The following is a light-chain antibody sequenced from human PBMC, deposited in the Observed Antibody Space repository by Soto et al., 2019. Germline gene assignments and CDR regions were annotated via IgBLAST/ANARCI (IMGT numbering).Light chain of an antibody. CDR1: SSDVGGFNY. Sequence: QSALTQPASVSGSPGQSITISCTGTSSDVGGFNYVSWYQQHPGKAPKLMIYDVSNRPSGVSNRFSGSKSGNTASLTISGLQVEDEADYYCSSYTSSSLDVIFGGGTKLTVL. CDR2: DVS. V-gene: IGLV2-14*01. CDR3: SSYTSSSLDVI. J-gene: IGLJ2*01.